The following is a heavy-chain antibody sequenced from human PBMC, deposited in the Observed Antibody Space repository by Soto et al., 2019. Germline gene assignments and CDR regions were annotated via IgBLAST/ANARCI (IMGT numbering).Heavy chain of an antibody. D-gene: IGHD3-3*01. Sequence: QITLNESGPTVVRPTETLTLTCRFSGFSLTTSGVGVGWIRQSPGKAPEWLALIYWDDDKRYSASLKSRLTIIKDTSKNPVVLTVSGLDPTDTATYYCAHRVLRTVFGLVTTTAIYFDFWGQGTPVAVSS. J-gene: IGHJ4*02. CDR2: IYWDDDK. CDR3: AHRVLRTVFGLVTTTAIYFDF. CDR1: GFSLTTSGVG. V-gene: IGHV2-5*02.